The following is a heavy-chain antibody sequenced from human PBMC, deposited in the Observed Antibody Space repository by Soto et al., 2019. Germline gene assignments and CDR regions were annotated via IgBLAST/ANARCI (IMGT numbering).Heavy chain of an antibody. CDR1: GFTFSSYS. CDR3: AREGYCSGGSCYLGPFDI. J-gene: IGHJ3*02. V-gene: IGHV3-48*01. D-gene: IGHD2-15*01. CDR2: ISSGSTTI. Sequence: GSLRLSCAASGFTFSSYSMNWVRQAPGKGLEWVSYISSGSTTIYYADSVKGRFTISRDNAQNSLYLQMNSLRAEDTAVYYCAREGYCSGGSCYLGPFDIWGQGTMVTVSS.